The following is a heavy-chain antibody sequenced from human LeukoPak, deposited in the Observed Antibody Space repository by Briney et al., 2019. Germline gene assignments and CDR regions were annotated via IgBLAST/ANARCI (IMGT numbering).Heavy chain of an antibody. D-gene: IGHD5/OR15-5a*01. J-gene: IGHJ3*02. CDR2: IGIAGDT. V-gene: IGHV3-13*01. Sequence: GGSLRLSCAASGFTFSSYDMHWVRQAPGRGLEWVSAIGIAGDTYYPDSVKGRFTISRENAMYLQTNSLKDGDTAVYYCIRGGIQVSGIDAFDIWGQGTMVTVSS. CDR3: IRGGIQVSGIDAFDI. CDR1: GFTFSSYD.